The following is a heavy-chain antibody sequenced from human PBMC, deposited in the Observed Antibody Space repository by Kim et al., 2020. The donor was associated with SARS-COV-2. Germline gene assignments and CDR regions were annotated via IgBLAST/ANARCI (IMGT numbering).Heavy chain of an antibody. Sequence: GGSLRLSCAASGFTFSNYAIHWVRQAPGKGLEWVTVISYDGSNKYYVDSIKGRFTISRDNSKNTLFLQMNSLRADDTAVYYCATTTYCDGDCYSGGDAFNIWGQGTVVTVSS. V-gene: IGHV3-30-3*01. D-gene: IGHD2-21*02. CDR3: ATTTYCDGDCYSGGDAFNI. CDR2: ISYDGSNK. CDR1: GFTFSNYA. J-gene: IGHJ3*02.